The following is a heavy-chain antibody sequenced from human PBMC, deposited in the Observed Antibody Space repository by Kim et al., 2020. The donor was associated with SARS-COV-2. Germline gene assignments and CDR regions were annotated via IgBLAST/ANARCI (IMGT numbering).Heavy chain of an antibody. CDR2: INHSGST. Sequence: ETLSLTCAVYGGSFSNYYWSWIRQPPGKGLEWIGEINHSGSTNYNPSLKSRVTISVDTSKNQFSLKLSSVTAADTAVYYCARAAIVVVPAALGLGLYYYYYMDVWSKGTTVTVSS. V-gene: IGHV4-34*01. CDR1: GGSFSNYY. D-gene: IGHD2-2*01. CDR3: ARAAIVVVPAALGLGLYYYYYMDV. J-gene: IGHJ6*03.